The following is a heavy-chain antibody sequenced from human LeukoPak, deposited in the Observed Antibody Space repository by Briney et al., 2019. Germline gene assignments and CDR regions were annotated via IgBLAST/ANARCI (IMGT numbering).Heavy chain of an antibody. CDR3: ASRWGGRNFFDY. J-gene: IGHJ4*02. D-gene: IGHD3-16*01. CDR1: GGSISNNNYY. Sequence: SETLSLTCIVSGGSISNNNYYWGWIRQPPGEGLEWIASINYSGRTFYNPSLKSRVSISIDTSRNQFSLKLTSVTAADTAVYYCASRWGGRNFFDYWGQGTLVTVST. V-gene: IGHV4-39*07. CDR2: INYSGRT.